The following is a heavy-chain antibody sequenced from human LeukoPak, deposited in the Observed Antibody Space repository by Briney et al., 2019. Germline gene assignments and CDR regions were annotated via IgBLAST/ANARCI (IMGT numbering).Heavy chain of an antibody. V-gene: IGHV3-23*01. Sequence: GGSLRLSRAASGFTFSSSGMSWVRQAPGKGLEWVSTFTATPSTYYADSVKGRFTISRDNSKSTLYLQMNSLRADDTAVYYCAKEASSSWHQLDSWGPGSLVTVSS. D-gene: IGHD6-13*01. CDR2: FTATPST. CDR3: AKEASSSWHQLDS. CDR1: GFTFSSSG. J-gene: IGHJ4*02.